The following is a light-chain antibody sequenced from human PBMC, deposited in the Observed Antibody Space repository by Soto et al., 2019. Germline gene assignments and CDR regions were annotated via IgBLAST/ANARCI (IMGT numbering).Light chain of an antibody. CDR1: QSVNSY. J-gene: IGKJ2*01. CDR3: QHRSNWPAT. V-gene: IGKV3-11*01. Sequence: EIVLTQSPATLSLSPGERATLSCRASQSVNSYLAWYQQKPGQAPRLLIYEGSKRATGIPARFSGSGSGTDFTLTISSLEPEDFAVYYCQHRSNWPATSGQGTKVEI. CDR2: EGS.